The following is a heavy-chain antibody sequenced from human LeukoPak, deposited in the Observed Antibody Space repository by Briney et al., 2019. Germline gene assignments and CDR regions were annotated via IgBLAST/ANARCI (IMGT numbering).Heavy chain of an antibody. V-gene: IGHV4-59*11. CDR3: ARGGYSYGYLYYFDY. J-gene: IGHJ4*02. Sequence: PSETLSLTCTVSGGSISSPYWTWIRQPPGKGLEWIGYIYYSGSTNYNPSLKSRVTISVDTSKNQFSLKLSSVTAADTAVYYCARGGYSYGYLYYFDYWGQGTLVTVSS. D-gene: IGHD5-18*01. CDR1: GGSISSPY. CDR2: IYYSGST.